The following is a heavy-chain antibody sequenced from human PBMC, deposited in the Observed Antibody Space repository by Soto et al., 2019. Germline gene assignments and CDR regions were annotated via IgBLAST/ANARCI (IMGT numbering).Heavy chain of an antibody. V-gene: IGHV3-73*01. CDR3: TRPNGDDAFDI. D-gene: IGHD3-10*01. J-gene: IGHJ3*02. CDR2: IRSKAKSYAT. CDR1: GFTFSGSA. Sequence: GGSLRLSCAASGFTFSGSAMHWVRQASGKGLEWVGRIRSKAKSYATAYAASVKGRFIISRDDSKNTAYLQMNSLKTEDAAVYYCTRPNGDDAFDIWGQGTMVTVSS.